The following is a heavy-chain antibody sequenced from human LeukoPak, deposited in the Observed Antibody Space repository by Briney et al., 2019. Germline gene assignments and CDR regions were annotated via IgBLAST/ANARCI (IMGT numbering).Heavy chain of an antibody. CDR1: GFTFSSYA. D-gene: IGHD5-18*01. Sequence: GGSLRLSCAASGFTFSSYAMHWVRQPPGKVLEWVSGISGSGDATFYADSVKGRFTISRDNSKNTLYLQMNSLRAEDTAIYHCAKDRAMYTYASFDYWGQGTLVTASS. J-gene: IGHJ4*02. CDR3: AKDRAMYTYASFDY. V-gene: IGHV3-23*01. CDR2: ISGSGDAT.